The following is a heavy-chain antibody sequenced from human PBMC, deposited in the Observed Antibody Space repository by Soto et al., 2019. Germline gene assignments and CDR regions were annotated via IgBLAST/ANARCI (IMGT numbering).Heavy chain of an antibody. CDR1: GYSFTSYW. J-gene: IGHJ4*02. CDR2: IYPGDSDT. CDR3: ARRRGVAAAGGPFVDY. D-gene: IGHD6-13*01. Sequence: GESLKISCKGSGYSFTSYWIGWVRQMPGKGLEWMGIIYPGDSDTRYSPSFQGQVTISADKSISTAYLQWSSLKASDTAMYYCARRRGVAAAGGPFVDYWGQGTLVTVSS. V-gene: IGHV5-51*01.